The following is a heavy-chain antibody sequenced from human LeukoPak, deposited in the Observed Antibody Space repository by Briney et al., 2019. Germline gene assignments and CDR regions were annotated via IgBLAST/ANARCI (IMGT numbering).Heavy chain of an antibody. Sequence: PGGSLRLSCAASGFTFSDYYMSWIRQAPGKGLEWVSYISSSGGTIYYADSVKGRFTISRDNAKNSLYLQMNSLRAEDTAVYYCARDSEQLGPVWYFDLWGRGTLVTVSS. CDR2: ISSSGGTI. CDR3: ARDSEQLGPVWYFDL. V-gene: IGHV3-11*01. D-gene: IGHD5-24*01. J-gene: IGHJ2*01. CDR1: GFTFSDYY.